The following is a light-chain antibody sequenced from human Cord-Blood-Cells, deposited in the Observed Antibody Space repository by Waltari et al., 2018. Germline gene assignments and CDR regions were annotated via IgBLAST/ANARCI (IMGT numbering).Light chain of an antibody. CDR1: QSLSSW. Sequence: DIQMTQSPSTLSASVGDRVTITCRASQSLSSWLAWYQQKPRKAPKLLIYDASSLESWVPSRFSGSGSGTEFTLTISSLQPDDFATYYCQQYNSYSLTFGGGTKVEIK. CDR2: DAS. J-gene: IGKJ4*01. V-gene: IGKV1-5*01. CDR3: QQYNSYSLT.